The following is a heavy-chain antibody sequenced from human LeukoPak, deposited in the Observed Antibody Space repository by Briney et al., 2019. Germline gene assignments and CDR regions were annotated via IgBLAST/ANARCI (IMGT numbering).Heavy chain of an antibody. CDR2: ISSSSSYT. V-gene: IGHV3-11*06. D-gene: IGHD4-17*01. CDR3: ARVGGRGGPGDLYYFDY. J-gene: IGHJ4*02. Sequence: PGGSLRLSCAASGFTFSDYYMSWIRQAPGKGLEWVSYISSSSSYTNYADSVKGRFTISRDNSKNTLYLQMNSLRAEDTAVYYCARVGGRGGPGDLYYFDYWGQGTLVTVSS. CDR1: GFTFSDYY.